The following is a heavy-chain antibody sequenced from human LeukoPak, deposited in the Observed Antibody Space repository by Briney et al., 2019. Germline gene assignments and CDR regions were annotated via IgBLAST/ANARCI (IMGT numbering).Heavy chain of an antibody. D-gene: IGHD3-16*01. CDR2: INHNSGDT. CDR3: ATQRGSYLWGTDFDY. V-gene: IGHV1-2*02. J-gene: IGHJ4*02. CDR1: GYTFTGYY. Sequence: ASVKVSCKPSGYTFTGYYMRWVRQAPGQGLEWMGWINHNSGDTKYSQKFQGRVTMTRDTSISTAYMELSRLRSDDTAVYYCATQRGSYLWGTDFDYWGQGTLVTVSS.